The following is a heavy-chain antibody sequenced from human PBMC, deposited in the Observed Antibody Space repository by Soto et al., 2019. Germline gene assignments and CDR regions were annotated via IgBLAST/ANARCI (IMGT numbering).Heavy chain of an antibody. Sequence: SETLSLTCAVYGGSFSGYYWSWIRQPPGKGLEWIGEINHSGSTNYNPSLKSRVTISVDTSKNQFSLKLSSVTAADTAVYYCARGLWLGELLDHYFDYWGQGNLVTVSS. CDR3: ARGLWLGELLDHYFDY. D-gene: IGHD3-10*01. CDR2: INHSGST. V-gene: IGHV4-34*01. J-gene: IGHJ4*02. CDR1: GGSFSGYY.